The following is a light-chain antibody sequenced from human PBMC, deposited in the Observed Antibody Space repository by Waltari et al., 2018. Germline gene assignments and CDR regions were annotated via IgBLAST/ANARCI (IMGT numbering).Light chain of an antibody. CDR2: RDS. CDR1: NKGSQS. J-gene: IGLJ3*02. V-gene: IGLV3-9*01. Sequence: SYELTRPLSVSVALGQTDRVTCGGDNKGSQSVPWYQQKPGQTPVLVIYRDSTRPSGLPERFSGSNSGNTATLTISRSQAGDEADYYCQVWDSSRVFGGGTKLTVL. CDR3: QVWDSSRV.